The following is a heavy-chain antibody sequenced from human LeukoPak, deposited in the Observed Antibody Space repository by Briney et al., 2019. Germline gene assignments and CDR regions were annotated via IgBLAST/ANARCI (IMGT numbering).Heavy chain of an antibody. CDR1: GFTFSSYS. D-gene: IGHD4-17*01. Sequence: AGGSLRLSCAASGFTFSSYSMNWVRQAPGKGLEWVSSISSSSSYIYYADSVKGRFTISRDNAKNSLYLQMDSLRAEDTAVYYCARIDDYGDYAILWGQGTLVTVSS. V-gene: IGHV3-21*01. J-gene: IGHJ4*02. CDR2: ISSSSSYI. CDR3: ARIDDYGDYAIL.